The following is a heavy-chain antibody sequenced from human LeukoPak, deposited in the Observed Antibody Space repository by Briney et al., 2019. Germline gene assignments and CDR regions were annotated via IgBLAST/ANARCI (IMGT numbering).Heavy chain of an antibody. V-gene: IGHV3-66*02. CDR2: IYSGGST. CDR1: GFIFSTYA. CDR3: ARKPQVPAAIGEYYFDY. J-gene: IGHJ4*02. Sequence: GGSLRLSCAASGFIFSTYAMSWVRQAPGKGLEWVSVIYSGGSTYYADSVKGRFTISRDNSKNTLYLQMNSLRAEDTAVYYCARKPQVPAAIGEYYFDYWGQGTLVTVSS. D-gene: IGHD2-2*01.